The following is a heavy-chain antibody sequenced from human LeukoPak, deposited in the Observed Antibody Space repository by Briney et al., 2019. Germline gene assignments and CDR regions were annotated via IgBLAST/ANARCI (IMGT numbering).Heavy chain of an antibody. CDR2: INPNSGGT. CDR3: ARVGPPGYYDSSSDSPYYYYGMDV. Sequence: ASVKVSCKASGYTFTGYYMHWVRQAPGQGLEWMGWINPNSGGTNYAQKFQGRVTMTRDTSISTAYMELSRLRSDDTAVYYCARVGPPGYYDSSSDSPYYYYGMDVWGQGTTVTVSS. CDR1: GYTFTGYY. J-gene: IGHJ6*02. D-gene: IGHD3-22*01. V-gene: IGHV1-2*02.